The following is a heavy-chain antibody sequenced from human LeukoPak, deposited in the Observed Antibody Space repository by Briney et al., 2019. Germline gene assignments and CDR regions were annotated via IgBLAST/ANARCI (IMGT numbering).Heavy chain of an antibody. D-gene: IGHD5/OR15-5a*01. J-gene: IGHJ4*02. CDR2: ISTNNGKT. V-gene: IGHV1-18*04. CDR3: ARDEVYTIDN. Sequence: ASVKVSCKASGYTFTSYGISWVRQAPGQGLEWMGWISTNNGKTNFARKFRGRFTMTTDTPMTAAYMELTSLRSDDTAIYYCARDEVYTIDNWGQGTLVTVSS. CDR1: GYTFTSYG.